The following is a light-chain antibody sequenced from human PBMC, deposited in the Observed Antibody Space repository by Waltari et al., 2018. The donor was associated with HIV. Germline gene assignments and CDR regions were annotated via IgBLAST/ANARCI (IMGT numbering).Light chain of an antibody. CDR2: AVP. CDR1: SSDIGYYDY. J-gene: IGLJ3*02. CDR3: SSYTRRGTVV. Sequence: QSALTQPASVSGSPGQSIVLPCTGSSSDIGYYDYVSWYQQYPGQAPKALIYAVPTRPSGTSSRFSGSKSATTACLAISKLQTDDEADYFCSSYTRRGTVVFGGGTRLTVL. V-gene: IGLV2-14*03.